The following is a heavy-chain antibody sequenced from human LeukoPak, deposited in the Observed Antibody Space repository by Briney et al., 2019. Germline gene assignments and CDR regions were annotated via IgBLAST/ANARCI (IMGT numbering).Heavy chain of an antibody. CDR3: ARSLIPGRWYFDL. CDR2: ISTDGSYR. D-gene: IGHD3-16*01. CDR1: GFTLSSIP. Sequence: PGKSLRLSSAVSGFTLSSIPFHWVRPAPGKGREWVAAISTDGSYRYHGDSVKGRFTISRDNPMNTLYLQMNGLRPDDTAVYYCARSLIPGRWYFDLWGRGTLVTVSS. V-gene: IGHV3-30*04. J-gene: IGHJ2*01.